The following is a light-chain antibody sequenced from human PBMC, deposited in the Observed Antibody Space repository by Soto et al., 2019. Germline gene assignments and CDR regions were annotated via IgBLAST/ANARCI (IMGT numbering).Light chain of an antibody. CDR2: DVS. V-gene: IGLV2-14*01. Sequence: QPVLTQPASVSGSPGQSITISCTGTSSDVGGYNYVSWYQQHPGKAPKLMIYDVSNRPSGVSNRFSGSKSGNTASLTISGLQAEDEADYYCSSYTSSSTLLFGTGTKVTVL. CDR1: SSDVGGYNY. J-gene: IGLJ1*01. CDR3: SSYTSSSTLL.